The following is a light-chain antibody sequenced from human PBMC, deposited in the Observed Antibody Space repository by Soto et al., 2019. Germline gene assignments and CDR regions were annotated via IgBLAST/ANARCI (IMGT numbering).Light chain of an antibody. CDR3: QTWGTGIV. Sequence: QPVLTQSPSASASLGASVKLTCTLSSGHRSYAIAWYQQQPEKGPRFLMRLNTDGSHNKGDGIPDRFSGSNSGAERYLSISSLHSEDEADYYCQTWGTGIVFGGGTQLTVL. CDR2: LNTDGSH. V-gene: IGLV4-69*01. J-gene: IGLJ2*01. CDR1: SGHRSYA.